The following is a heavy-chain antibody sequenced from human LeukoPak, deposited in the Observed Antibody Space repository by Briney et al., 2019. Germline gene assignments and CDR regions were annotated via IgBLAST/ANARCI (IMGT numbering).Heavy chain of an antibody. CDR2: ISYDGSNK. J-gene: IGHJ4*02. V-gene: IGHV3-30-3*01. CDR1: GFTFSSYA. Sequence: GGSLRLSCAASGFTFSSYAMHWVRQAPGKGLEWVAVISYDGSNKYYADSVKGRFTISRDNSKNTLYLQMNSLRAEDTAVYYCASEGTYYDFWSGYYYWGQGTLVTVSS. CDR3: ASEGTYYDFWSGYYY. D-gene: IGHD3-3*01.